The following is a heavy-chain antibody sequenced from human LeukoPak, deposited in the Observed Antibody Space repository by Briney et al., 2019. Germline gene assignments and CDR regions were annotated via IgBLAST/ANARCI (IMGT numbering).Heavy chain of an antibody. Sequence: PGRSLRLSCAASGFTFSSYGMHWVRQAPGKGLEWVAVIWYDGSNKYYADSVKGRFTISRDNSKNTLYLQMNSLRAEDTAVYYCARDSSGWYPTGDYFDYWGQGTLVTVSS. D-gene: IGHD6-19*01. V-gene: IGHV3-33*01. J-gene: IGHJ4*02. CDR1: GFTFSSYG. CDR3: ARDSSGWYPTGDYFDY. CDR2: IWYDGSNK.